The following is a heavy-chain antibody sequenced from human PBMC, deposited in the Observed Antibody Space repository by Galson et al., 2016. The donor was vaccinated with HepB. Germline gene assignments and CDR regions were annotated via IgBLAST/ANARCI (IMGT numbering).Heavy chain of an antibody. CDR1: GFTFSDYA. CDR2: IRSTAYGGTT. CDR3: TKVIYDILTGYRSLSDY. Sequence: SLRLSCAASGFTFSDYATSWFRQAPGKGLEWVGLIRSTAYGGTTEYAASVKGRFTMSRDDSKSIAYLHINSLKTDDTAVYYCTKVIYDILTGYRSLSDYWGQGTLVTVSS. J-gene: IGHJ4*02. D-gene: IGHD3-9*01. V-gene: IGHV3-49*03.